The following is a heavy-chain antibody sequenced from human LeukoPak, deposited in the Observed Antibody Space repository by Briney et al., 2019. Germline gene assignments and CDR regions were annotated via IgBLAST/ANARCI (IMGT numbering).Heavy chain of an antibody. D-gene: IGHD3-16*01. Sequence: PSETLSLTCTVSGGSISSGANYGSWIRQPPGRGLEWIGSIYYSGSTYYNPSLKSRVTISVDTSKNQFSLKLSSVTAADTAVYYCARARMGGSWAFDIWGQGTMVTVSS. CDR1: GGSISSGANY. V-gene: IGHV4-39*07. J-gene: IGHJ3*02. CDR3: ARARMGGSWAFDI. CDR2: IYYSGST.